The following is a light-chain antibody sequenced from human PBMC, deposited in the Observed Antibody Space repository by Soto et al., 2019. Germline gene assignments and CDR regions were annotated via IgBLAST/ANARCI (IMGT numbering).Light chain of an antibody. CDR1: SGHSSYT. V-gene: IGLV4-69*01. CDR2: LNSDGSH. J-gene: IGLJ2*01. Sequence: QSLLTQSPSASASLGASVKLTCTLSSGHSSYTIAWHQQQPEKGPRYLMKLNSDGSHSKGDGIPDRFSGSSSGAERYLTISSLQSEDEADYYCQTWGTGVVFGGGTKLTVL. CDR3: QTWGTGVV.